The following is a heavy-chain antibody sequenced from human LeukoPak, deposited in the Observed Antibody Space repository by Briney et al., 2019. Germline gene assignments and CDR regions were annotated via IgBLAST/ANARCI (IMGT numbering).Heavy chain of an antibody. V-gene: IGHV4-39*01. CDR1: GGSISSSSSN. D-gene: IGHD6-19*01. Sequence: SETLSLTCTVSGGSISSSSSNWGWIRQPPGKGLEWIGSIYYSGGTYYNPSLKSRVTISVDTSKNQFSLKLSSVTAADTAVYYCARRGSGWYVDYWGQGTLVTVSS. CDR3: ARRGSGWYVDY. CDR2: IYYSGGT. J-gene: IGHJ4*02.